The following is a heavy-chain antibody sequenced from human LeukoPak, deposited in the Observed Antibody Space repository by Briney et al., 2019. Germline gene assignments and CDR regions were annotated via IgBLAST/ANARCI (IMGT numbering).Heavy chain of an antibody. V-gene: IGHV1-18*01. CDR2: ISGYNGNT. CDR1: GYTFISYG. J-gene: IGHJ4*02. CDR3: ARASRFCSGSTCHDY. D-gene: IGHD2-2*01. Sequence: ASVKVSCKASGYTFISYGISWVRQAPGQGLEWMGWISGYNGNTNYAQMLQGRVTMTTDTSTSTAYMELRSLRYDDTALYYCARASRFCSGSTCHDYWGQGTLVTVSS.